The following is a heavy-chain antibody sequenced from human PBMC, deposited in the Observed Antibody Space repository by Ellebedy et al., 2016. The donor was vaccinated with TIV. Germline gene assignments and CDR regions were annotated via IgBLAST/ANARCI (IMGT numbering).Heavy chain of an antibody. CDR2: IYQSGPYQRGST. V-gene: IGHV4-59*08. Sequence: SETLSLTCAVSGGPITSYYWSWIRQTPGKRLEWIGYIYQSGPYQRGSTNFHPSLKSRVTMSIDTSRKQFSLKLRSVTAADTAVYYCTRGVPAASVWGVSSYGMDVWGQGTTVTVSS. D-gene: IGHD2-2*01. CDR3: TRGVPAASVWGVSSYGMDV. J-gene: IGHJ6*02. CDR1: GGPITSYY.